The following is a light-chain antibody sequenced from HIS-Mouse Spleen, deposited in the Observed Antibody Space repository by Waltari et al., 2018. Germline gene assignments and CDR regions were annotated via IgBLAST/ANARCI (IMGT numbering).Light chain of an antibody. Sequence: EIVMTQSPATLSVSPGERATLSCRASQSVSSNLAWYQRKPGQAPRLLIYGASTRATGIPARFSGSGYGTEFTLTISSLQSEDFAVYYCQQYNNWPPYTFGQGTKLEIK. CDR2: GAS. CDR1: QSVSSN. CDR3: QQYNNWPPYT. J-gene: IGKJ2*01. V-gene: IGKV3-15*01.